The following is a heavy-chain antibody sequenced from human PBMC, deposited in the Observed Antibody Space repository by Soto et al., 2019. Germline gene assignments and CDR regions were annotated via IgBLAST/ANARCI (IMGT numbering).Heavy chain of an antibody. Sequence: QVQLQESGPGLVKPSETLSLTCSVSGGSISDYYWSWILQSPEKGLEYIAYSSYGGITNLNGALNGRVTMSIDTSKNQFSLKATSLTAADTAVYYFARARKATYITGGFDSWGQGPLVTVSS. CDR1: GGSISDYY. CDR2: SSYGGIT. V-gene: IGHV4-59*01. D-gene: IGHD3-3*01. CDR3: ARARKATYITGGFDS. J-gene: IGHJ4*02.